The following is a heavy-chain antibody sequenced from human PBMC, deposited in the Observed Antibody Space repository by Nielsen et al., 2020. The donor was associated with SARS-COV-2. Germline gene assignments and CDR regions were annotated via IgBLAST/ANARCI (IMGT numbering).Heavy chain of an antibody. CDR2: ISAYNGDT. Sequence: ASVKVSCKASGYTFTSYAMHWVRQAPGQRLEWMGWISAYNGDTIYAQELQGRVTMTTGTSTRTAYMELRSLRSDDTAVYYCARGLTPYHFDHWGQGTLVTVSS. V-gene: IGHV1-18*01. CDR1: GYTFTSYA. J-gene: IGHJ4*02. CDR3: ARGLTPYHFDH.